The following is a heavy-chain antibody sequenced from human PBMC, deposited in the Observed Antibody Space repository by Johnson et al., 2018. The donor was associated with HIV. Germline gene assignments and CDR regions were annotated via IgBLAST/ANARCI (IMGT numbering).Heavy chain of an antibody. CDR3: AREGLKIAHDAFDI. J-gene: IGHJ3*02. CDR1: GFTFDEYG. D-gene: IGHD2-15*01. V-gene: IGHV3-20*04. Sequence: VQLVESGGGLVQPGRSLRLSCAASGFTFDEYGMSWVRQAPGKGLEWVSGINWNGGSTGYADSVKGRFTISRDNAKNSLYLQMNSLRAEDTALYYCAREGLKIAHDAFDIWGQGTMVTVSS. CDR2: INWNGGST.